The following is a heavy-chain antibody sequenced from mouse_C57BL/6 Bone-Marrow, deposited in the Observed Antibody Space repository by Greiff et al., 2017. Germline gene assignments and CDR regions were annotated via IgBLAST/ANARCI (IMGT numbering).Heavy chain of an antibody. Sequence: EVKLQESGAELVRPGASVKLSCTASGFNIKDDYMHWVKQRPEQGLEWIGWIDPENGDTEYASKFQGKATITADTSSNTDYLQLSSLTSEDTAVYYCTTWDYDGFAYWGQGTLVTVSA. J-gene: IGHJ3*01. V-gene: IGHV14-4*01. CDR1: GFNIKDDY. D-gene: IGHD2-4*01. CDR2: IDPENGDT. CDR3: TTWDYDGFAY.